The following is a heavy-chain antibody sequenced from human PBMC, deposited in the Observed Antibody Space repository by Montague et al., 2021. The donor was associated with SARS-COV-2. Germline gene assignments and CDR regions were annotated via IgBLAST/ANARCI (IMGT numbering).Heavy chain of an antibody. CDR3: ASHSVWQQLTT. J-gene: IGHJ5*02. V-gene: IGHV4-4*02. CDR1: GASISNAFW. CDR2: IHHSRGS. D-gene: IGHD6-13*01. Sequence: SETLSLTCAVSGASISNAFWWCWVRQPPGKGLEWIGEIHHSRGSNYNPSLASGVTISLAYSKKPLSLMLGSMAAADTAMYYCASHSVWQQLTTWGQGTLVSVSP.